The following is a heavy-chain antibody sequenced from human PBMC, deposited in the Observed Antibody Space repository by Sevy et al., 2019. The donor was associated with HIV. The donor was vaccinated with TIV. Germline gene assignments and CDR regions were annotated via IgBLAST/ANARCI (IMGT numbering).Heavy chain of an antibody. CDR3: APVHYCSRGSCYSRYGMDV. CDR2: MNPNSGNT. D-gene: IGHD2-15*01. J-gene: IGHJ6*02. V-gene: IGHV1-8*01. Sequence: ASVKVSCKASGYTFTSYDINWVRQATGQGLEWMAWMNPNSGNTGYGQKFQGRVIMTRNTSISTAYMELSSLRSEDTAVYYCAPVHYCSRGSCYSRYGMDVWGQGTTVTVSS. CDR1: GYTFTSYD.